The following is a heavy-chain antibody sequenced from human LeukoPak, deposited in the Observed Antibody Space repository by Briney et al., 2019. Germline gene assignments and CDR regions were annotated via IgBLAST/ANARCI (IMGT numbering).Heavy chain of an antibody. J-gene: IGHJ4*02. D-gene: IGHD4-17*01. CDR2: INPDGNTT. CDR3: ARGRYGDYM. Sequence: GGSLRLSCAASEFTFSRHWMHWVYQAPGKGLVWFSRINPDGNTTNYADPVKGRFTVSRDNTKDTLYLQMNSLRAEDTAVYYCARGRYGDYMWGQGTLVTVSS. CDR1: EFTFSRHW. V-gene: IGHV3-74*01.